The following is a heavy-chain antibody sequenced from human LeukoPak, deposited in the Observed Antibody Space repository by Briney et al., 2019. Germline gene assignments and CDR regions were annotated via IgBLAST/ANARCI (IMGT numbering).Heavy chain of an antibody. V-gene: IGHV3-30-3*01. J-gene: IGHJ4*02. CDR3: ARGGGYYGSGSYYSRLDY. Sequence: PGRSLRLSCAASGFTFSSYAMHWVRQAPGKGLEWVAVISYDGSNKYYADSVKGRFTISRGNSKNTLYLQMNSLRAEDTAVYYCARGGGYYGSGSYYSRLDYWGQGTLVTVSS. D-gene: IGHD3-10*01. CDR1: GFTFSSYA. CDR2: ISYDGSNK.